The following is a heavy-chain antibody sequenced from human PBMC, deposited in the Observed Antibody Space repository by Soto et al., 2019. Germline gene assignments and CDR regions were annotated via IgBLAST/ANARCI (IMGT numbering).Heavy chain of an antibody. CDR1: GFTFSSYA. CDR2: ISGSGGST. V-gene: IGHV3-23*01. D-gene: IGHD2-2*01. J-gene: IGHJ6*02. CDR3: AFDRAYCSSTSCYRGYYYYYGMDV. Sequence: GGSLRLSCAASGFTFSSYAMSWVRQATGKGLEWDSAISGSGGSTYYADSVKGRFTISRDNSKNTLNLQMNSLRAEDTAVYYCAFDRAYCSSTSCYRGYYYYYGMDVWGQGTTVTVS.